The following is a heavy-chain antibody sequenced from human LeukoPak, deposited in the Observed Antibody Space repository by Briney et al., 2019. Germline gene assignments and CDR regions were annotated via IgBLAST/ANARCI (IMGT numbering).Heavy chain of an antibody. CDR3: ARDVGSFDY. Sequence: GGSLRLSCAASXFXXSSYAIHWVRQAXXXXLXWVTIISSDGSIKYYADSVKGRFTISRDNSKNTLYLQMNSLRAEDTALYYCARDVGSFDYWGQGTLVTVSS. D-gene: IGHD3-10*01. CDR2: ISSDGSIK. J-gene: IGHJ4*02. CDR1: XFXXSSYA. V-gene: IGHV3-30-3*01.